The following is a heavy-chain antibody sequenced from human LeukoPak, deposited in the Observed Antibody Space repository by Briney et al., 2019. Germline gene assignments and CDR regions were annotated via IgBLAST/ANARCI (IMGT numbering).Heavy chain of an antibody. J-gene: IGHJ5*02. CDR1: GGSISSSPYY. D-gene: IGHD1-26*01. CDR2: IYYSGST. V-gene: IGHV4-39*01. Sequence: SETLSLTCTVSGGSISSSPYYWGWIRQAPGKGLEWIGNIYYSGSTFYNPSLKSRVTISVDASKNQFSLKLSSVTAADTAVYYCARVGVLNWFDPWGQGTPVTVSS. CDR3: ARVGVLNWFDP.